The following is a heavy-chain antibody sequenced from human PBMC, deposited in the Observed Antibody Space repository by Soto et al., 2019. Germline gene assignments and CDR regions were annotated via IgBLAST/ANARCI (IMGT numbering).Heavy chain of an antibody. CDR3: ARTRGSSKDFYYYGMDV. CDR1: GFSLSNARMG. D-gene: IGHD6-13*01. J-gene: IGHJ6*02. V-gene: IGHV2-26*01. CDR2: IFSNDEN. Sequence: SGPTLVNPTETLTLTCTVSGFSLSNARMGVSWIRQPPGKALEWLAHIFSNDENSYSTSLKSRLAISKGTSKSQVGLTMTNLDHVDAATYFCARTRGSSKDFYYYGMDVWGQGTTVTVSS.